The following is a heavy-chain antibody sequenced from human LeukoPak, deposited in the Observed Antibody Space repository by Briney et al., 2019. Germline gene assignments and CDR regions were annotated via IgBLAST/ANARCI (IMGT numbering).Heavy chain of an antibody. Sequence: GGSLRLSCAASGFNVSNNYMNWVRQAPGKGLEWVSVIFSSGPTYYADSVKGRFTISRDTSRNALYLQMNSLRAEDTAVYYCAISGLGFGEFRGLDYWGQGTLVTVSS. CDR2: IFSSGPT. CDR1: GFNVSNNY. V-gene: IGHV3-53*01. D-gene: IGHD3-10*01. CDR3: AISGLGFGEFRGLDY. J-gene: IGHJ4*02.